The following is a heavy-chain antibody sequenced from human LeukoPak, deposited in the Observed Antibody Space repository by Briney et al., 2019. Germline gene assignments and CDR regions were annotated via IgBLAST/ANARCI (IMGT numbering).Heavy chain of an antibody. CDR3: TRGRLGGDN. V-gene: IGHV3-7*04. Sequence: GGSLRLSCAASGFTFSSYWMSWVRQAPGKGLEWVANIKEEGSEKYYVDSLKGRFTISIDNAKNSLYLQMSGLTAEDTAVYYCTRGRLGGDNWGQGPLVTASS. CDR2: IKEEGSEK. CDR1: GFTFSSYW. D-gene: IGHD3-16*01. J-gene: IGHJ4*02.